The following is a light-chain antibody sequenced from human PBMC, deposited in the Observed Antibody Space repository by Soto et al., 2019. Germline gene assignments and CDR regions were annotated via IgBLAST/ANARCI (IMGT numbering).Light chain of an antibody. CDR1: QSISKW. J-gene: IGKJ4*01. V-gene: IGKV1-5*01. Sequence: DIQMTQSPSTLSASVGDRVTITCRASQSISKWLAWYQQKPGTAPKLLMYDASSLESGVPSRFSGSGSGTECTLTSRKMQPDDFETDYCQQYKRGWGLTVGTGTKVDIK. CDR2: DAS. CDR3: QQYKRGWGLT.